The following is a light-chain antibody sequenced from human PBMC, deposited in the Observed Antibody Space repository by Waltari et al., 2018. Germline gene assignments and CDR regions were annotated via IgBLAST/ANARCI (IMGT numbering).Light chain of an antibody. CDR2: WAS. V-gene: IGKV4-1*01. Sequence: DIVMTQSPDSLAVSLGERATINCKSSQSFLYSSNNKNYLAWYQQKLGQPPKLLIYWASTRESGVPDRFSGSGSGTDFTLTISSLQAEDVAVYYCHQYYATPPTFGQGTKLEIK. CDR3: HQYYATPPT. CDR1: QSFLYSSNNKNY. J-gene: IGKJ2*01.